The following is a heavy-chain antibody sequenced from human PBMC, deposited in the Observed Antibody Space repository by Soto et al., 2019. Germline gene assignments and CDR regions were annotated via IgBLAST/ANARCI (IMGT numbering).Heavy chain of an antibody. J-gene: IGHJ4*02. CDR2: IFYTGST. Sequence: SETLSLTCPVSGNSISDRNYYWGWIRQPPGKGLEWIGSIFYTGSTSYSPSLRGRVTISVDTSKNQFSLKVTSVTAADTAIYFCATMTGFLVPTLEADYWGQGALVTVSS. V-gene: IGHV4-39*01. CDR3: ATMTGFLVPTLEADY. D-gene: IGHD3-3*01. CDR1: GNSISDRNYY.